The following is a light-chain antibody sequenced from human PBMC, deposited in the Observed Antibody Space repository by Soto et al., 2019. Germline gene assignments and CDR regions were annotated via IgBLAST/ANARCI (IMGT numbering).Light chain of an antibody. CDR3: QQSYSTPRFT. V-gene: IGKV1-39*01. CDR1: QSISSY. CDR2: AAS. Sequence: PSSLSASVGDRVTITCRASQSISSYLNWYQQKPGKAPKPLIYAASSLQSGVPSRFSGSGSGTDFTLTISSLQPEDFATYYCQQSYSTPRFTFGPGTKVDIK. J-gene: IGKJ3*01.